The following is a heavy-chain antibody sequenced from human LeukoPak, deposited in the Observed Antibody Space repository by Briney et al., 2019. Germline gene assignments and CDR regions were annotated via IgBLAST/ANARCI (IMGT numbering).Heavy chain of an antibody. CDR2: IYSGGST. V-gene: IGHV3-53*01. CDR3: ASRAFYYDFWSGYLDY. Sequence: PGGSLRLSCAASGFTVSSNYMSGVRQAPGKGLEWVSVIYSGGSTYYADSVEGRFTISRDNSKNTLYLQMNSLRAEDTAVYYCASRAFYYDFWSGYLDYWGQGTLVTVSS. J-gene: IGHJ4*02. D-gene: IGHD3-3*01. CDR1: GFTVSSNY.